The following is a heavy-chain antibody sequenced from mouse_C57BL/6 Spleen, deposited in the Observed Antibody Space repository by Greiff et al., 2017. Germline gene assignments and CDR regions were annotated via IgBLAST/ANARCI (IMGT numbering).Heavy chain of an antibody. CDR2: IWSGGST. CDR1: GFSLTSYG. D-gene: IGHD2-3*01. Sequence: QVQLQQSGPGLVQPSPSLSITCTVSGFSLTSYGVHWVRQSPGQGLEWLGVIWSGGSTDNNAAFISRLSNSKDNSKSQVFLKMNSLQADNTARYYCARTLYDGYYEAMDYWGQGTSVTVSS. V-gene: IGHV2-2*01. J-gene: IGHJ4*01. CDR3: ARTLYDGYYEAMDY.